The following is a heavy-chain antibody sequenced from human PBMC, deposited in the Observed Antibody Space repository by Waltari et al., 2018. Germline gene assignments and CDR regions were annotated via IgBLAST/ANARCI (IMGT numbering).Heavy chain of an antibody. J-gene: IGHJ6*03. CDR3: ARRAAIAATGPTYYMDV. V-gene: IGHV4-38-2*01. D-gene: IGHD6-13*01. Sequence: QVQLQESVPGLVKPSETLSLTCAVSGYSISSGYYWGWIRQPPGKGLEWIGSIYHSGSTYYNPSLKSRVTISVDTSKNQFSLKLSSVTAADTAVYYCARRAAIAATGPTYYMDVWGKGTTVTVSS. CDR1: GYSISSGYY. CDR2: IYHSGST.